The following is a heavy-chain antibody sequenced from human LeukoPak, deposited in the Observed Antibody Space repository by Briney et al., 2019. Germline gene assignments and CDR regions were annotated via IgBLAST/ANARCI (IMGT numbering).Heavy chain of an antibody. Sequence: SETLSLTCTVSGGSISSSSYYWGWIRQPPGKGLEWIGSIYYSGSTYYNPSLKSRVTISVDTSENQFSLKLSSVTAADTAVYYCERLGYYDSSGYYWASKDYYYYYMDVWGKGTTVTVSS. J-gene: IGHJ6*03. CDR1: GGSISSSSYY. V-gene: IGHV4-39*01. CDR3: ERLGYYDSSGYYWASKDYYYYYMDV. D-gene: IGHD3-22*01. CDR2: IYYSGST.